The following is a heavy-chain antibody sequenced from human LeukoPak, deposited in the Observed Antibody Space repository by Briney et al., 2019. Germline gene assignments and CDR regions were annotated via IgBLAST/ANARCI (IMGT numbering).Heavy chain of an antibody. Sequence: SQTLSLTCTVSGVTFSSGSYYWSWLRQAAGQVLEWIGRIYTSGRTNYNPALDSRTTLTVNTSKNQFALKLSSVIAADTAVYYCARANVLLWFGDPSYFDYWGQGTLVTVS. D-gene: IGHD3-10*01. J-gene: IGHJ4*02. CDR2: IYTSGRT. CDR1: GVTFSSGSYY. V-gene: IGHV4-61*02. CDR3: ARANVLLWFGDPSYFDY.